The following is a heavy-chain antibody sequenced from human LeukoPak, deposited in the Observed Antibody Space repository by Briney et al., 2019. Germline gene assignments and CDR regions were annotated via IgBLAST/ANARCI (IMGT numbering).Heavy chain of an antibody. CDR2: IYYSEST. J-gene: IGHJ4*02. CDR3: ARGSDFWSADY. D-gene: IGHD3-3*01. CDR1: GGSVTSTNW. V-gene: IGHV4-31*11. Sequence: PWETLTLTCDVSGGSVTSTNWWTWIRQHPGKGLEWIGYIYYSESTYYNPSLKSRVSTSVDTSKNQFSLRLSSVTAADTAVYYCARGSDFWSADYWGQGTLVTVSS.